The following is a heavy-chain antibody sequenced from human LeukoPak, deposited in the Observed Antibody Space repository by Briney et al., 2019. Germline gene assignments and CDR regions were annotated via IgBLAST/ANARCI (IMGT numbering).Heavy chain of an antibody. CDR3: VYQVQGVVQ. V-gene: IGHV3-64*05. CDR1: GFTFSSYV. D-gene: IGHD3-3*01. CDR2: ISGDGAST. J-gene: IGHJ4*02. Sequence: GGSLRLSCSASGFTFSSYVMHWVRQAPGKGLEYVSGISGDGASTYYADSVKGRFTISRDNSKSTLYVQMTSLRAEDTAVYYCVYQVQGVVQWGQGTLVTVPS.